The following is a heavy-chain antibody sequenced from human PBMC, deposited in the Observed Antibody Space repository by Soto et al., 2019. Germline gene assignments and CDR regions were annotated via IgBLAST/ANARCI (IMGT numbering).Heavy chain of an antibody. Sequence: QVQLVQSGAEVKKPGASVKVSCKASGYTFTSYDINWVRQATGQGLEWMGWMNPNSGNTGYAQKFQGXVXIXRNXSISTAYMELRSLRSEATAVYYCAREHSSSWRFDYWGQGTLVTVSS. J-gene: IGHJ4*02. V-gene: IGHV1-8*01. D-gene: IGHD6-13*01. CDR3: AREHSSSWRFDY. CDR1: GYTFTSYD. CDR2: MNPNSGNT.